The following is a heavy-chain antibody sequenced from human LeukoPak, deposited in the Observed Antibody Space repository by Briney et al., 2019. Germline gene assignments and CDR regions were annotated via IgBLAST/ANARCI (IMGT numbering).Heavy chain of an antibody. V-gene: IGHV3-30-3*02. CDR3: AKPEYDSSGYYPDY. Sequence: GGSLRLSCVASGFTFSNYAMHWVRQAPGKGLEWVAVISYDGSNKYYADSVKGRFTISRDNSKNTLYLQMNSLRAEDTAVYYCAKPEYDSSGYYPDYWGQGTLVTVSS. D-gene: IGHD3-22*01. J-gene: IGHJ4*02. CDR1: GFTFSNYA. CDR2: ISYDGSNK.